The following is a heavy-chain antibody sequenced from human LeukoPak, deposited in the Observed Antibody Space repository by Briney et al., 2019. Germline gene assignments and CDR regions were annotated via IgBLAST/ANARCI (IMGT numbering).Heavy chain of an antibody. CDR3: AKFLGDYRAYFDY. V-gene: IGHV1-8*01. CDR2: MNPKSGNT. D-gene: IGHD4-17*01. CDR1: GYTFTNYD. J-gene: IGHJ4*02. Sequence: ASVKVSCKTSGYTFTNYDINWVRQAAGQGLEWMGWMNPKSGNTGSAQRFQGRVTMTRDTSISTAYMELSSLRSEDTAVYYCAKFLGDYRAYFDYWGQGTLVTVSS.